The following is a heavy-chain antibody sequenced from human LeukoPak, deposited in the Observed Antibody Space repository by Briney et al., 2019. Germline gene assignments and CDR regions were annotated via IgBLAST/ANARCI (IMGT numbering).Heavy chain of an antibody. CDR3: ARFLGEGRYYYGMAV. V-gene: IGHV3-48*02. D-gene: IGHD3-16*01. J-gene: IGHJ6*02. CDR2: IRSSSSTI. Sequence: GGSLRLSCAASGFTFSSYSMSWVRQAPGKGLEWVSYIRSSSSTIYYADSVKGRFTISRDNAKNSLYLQMNSLRDEDTAVYYFARFLGEGRYYYGMAVGGQGTTVAVSS. CDR1: GFTFSSYS.